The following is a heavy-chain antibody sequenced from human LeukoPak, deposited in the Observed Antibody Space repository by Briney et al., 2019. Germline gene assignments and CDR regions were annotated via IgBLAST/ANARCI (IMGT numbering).Heavy chain of an antibody. Sequence: GGSLRLSCAASGFTFSGYGMSWVRQAPGKGLEWVSGISGSGNTYYADSVKGRFTISRDNSKSTLYLQMNSLRAEDTAVYYCAKDRGYSYGYFDYWGQGTLVTVSS. J-gene: IGHJ4*02. CDR3: AKDRGYSYGYFDY. V-gene: IGHV3-23*01. CDR1: GFTFSGYG. CDR2: ISGSGNT. D-gene: IGHD5-18*01.